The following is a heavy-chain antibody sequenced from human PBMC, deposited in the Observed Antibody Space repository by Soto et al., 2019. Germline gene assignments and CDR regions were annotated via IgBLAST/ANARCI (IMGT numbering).Heavy chain of an antibody. Sequence: PSETLSLTCTVSGGSISSGGYYWSWIRQHPGKGLEWIGYIYYSGSTYYNPSLKSRVTISVDTSKNQFSLKLSSVTAADTAVYYCAREEYYYDTRRSNAFDIWGQGTMVTVSS. CDR3: AREEYYYDTRRSNAFDI. J-gene: IGHJ3*02. CDR2: IYYSGST. CDR1: GGSISSGGYY. D-gene: IGHD3-22*01. V-gene: IGHV4-31*03.